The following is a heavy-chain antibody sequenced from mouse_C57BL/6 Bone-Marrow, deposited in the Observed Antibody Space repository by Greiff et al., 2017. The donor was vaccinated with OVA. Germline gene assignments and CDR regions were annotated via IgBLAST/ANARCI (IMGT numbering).Heavy chain of an antibody. D-gene: IGHD2-2*01. Sequence: EVQLQESGGDLVKPGGSLKLSCAASGFTFSSYGMSWVRQTPDKRLEWVATISSGGSYTYYPDSVKGRFTISRDNAKNTLYLQMSSLKSEDTAMYYYARQGGYYYAMDYWGQGTSVTVSS. CDR1: GFTFSSYG. V-gene: IGHV5-6*01. J-gene: IGHJ4*01. CDR2: ISSGGSYT. CDR3: ARQGGYYYAMDY.